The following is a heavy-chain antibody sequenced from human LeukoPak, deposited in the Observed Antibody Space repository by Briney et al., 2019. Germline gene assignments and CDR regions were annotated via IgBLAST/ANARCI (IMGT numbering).Heavy chain of an antibody. V-gene: IGHV1-69*06. CDR1: GGTFSSYA. Sequence: SVKVSCKASGGTFSSYAISWVRQAPGQGLEWMGGIIPIFGTANYAQKFQGRVTITADKSTSTAYMELSSLRSEDTAVYYCARSQYNNLYYYYYYMDVWGKGTTVTVSS. CDR2: IIPIFGTA. D-gene: IGHD1-14*01. CDR3: ARSQYNNLYYYYYYMDV. J-gene: IGHJ6*03.